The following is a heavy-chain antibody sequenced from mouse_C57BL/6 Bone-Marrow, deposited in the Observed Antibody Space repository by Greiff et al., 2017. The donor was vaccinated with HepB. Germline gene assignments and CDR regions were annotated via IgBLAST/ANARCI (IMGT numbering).Heavy chain of an antibody. V-gene: IGHV5-12*01. CDR2: ISTGGGST. CDR1: GFTFSDYY. Sequence: EVMLVESGGGLVQPGGSLKLSCAASGFTFSDYYMYWVRQTPEKRLEWVAYISTGGGSTYYPDTVKGRFTISRDNAKNTLYLQLSRLKSEDTAMYYCARCGYDCFDYWGQGTTLTVSS. J-gene: IGHJ2*01. D-gene: IGHD2-2*01. CDR3: ARCGYDCFDY.